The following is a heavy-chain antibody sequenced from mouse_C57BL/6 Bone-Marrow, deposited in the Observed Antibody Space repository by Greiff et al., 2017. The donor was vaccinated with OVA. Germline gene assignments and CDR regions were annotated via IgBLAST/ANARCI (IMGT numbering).Heavy chain of an antibody. Sequence: ESGPGLVKPSQSLSLTCSVTGYSITSGYYWNWIRQFPGNKLEWMGYISYDGSNNYNPSLKNRISITRDTSKNQFFLKLNSVTTEDTATYYWATVVAEGFDYWGQGTTLTVSS. D-gene: IGHD1-1*01. V-gene: IGHV3-6*01. J-gene: IGHJ2*01. CDR2: ISYDGSN. CDR3: ATVVAEGFDY. CDR1: GYSITSGYY.